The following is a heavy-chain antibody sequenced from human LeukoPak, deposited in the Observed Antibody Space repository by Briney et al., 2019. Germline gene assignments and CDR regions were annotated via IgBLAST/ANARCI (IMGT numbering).Heavy chain of an antibody. CDR3: ARDSETPRYSISTSCYMAHAFDI. Sequence: ETLSLTCTVSGGSISSSSYYWGWIRQPPGKGLEWVANIKPDGSEKYYVDSVKGRFTISRDNAKNSLYLQMNSLRAEDTAVYYCARDSETPRYSISTSCYMAHAFDIWGQGTMVTVSS. J-gene: IGHJ3*02. V-gene: IGHV3-7*01. D-gene: IGHD2-2*02. CDR2: IKPDGSEK. CDR1: GGSISSSSYY.